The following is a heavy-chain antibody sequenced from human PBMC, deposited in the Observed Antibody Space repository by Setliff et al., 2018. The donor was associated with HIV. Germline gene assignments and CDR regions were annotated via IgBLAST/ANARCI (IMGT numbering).Heavy chain of an antibody. CDR3: ATGSVLLWFGELPNY. CDR2: INADKGNT. J-gene: IGHJ4*02. V-gene: IGHV1-3*01. Sequence: ASVKVSCKASGYTFTSYDINWVRQATGQGLEWMGWINADKGNTKYSQNFQGRITITRDTSASTAYMELSSLRSEDTAVYYCATGSVLLWFGELPNYWGQGTLVTVSS. CDR1: GYTFTSYD. D-gene: IGHD3-10*01.